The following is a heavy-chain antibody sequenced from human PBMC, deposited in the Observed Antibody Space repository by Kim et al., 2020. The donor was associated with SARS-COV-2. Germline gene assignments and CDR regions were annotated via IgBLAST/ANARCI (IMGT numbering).Heavy chain of an antibody. Sequence: SETLSLICTVSGGSISSYYWSWIRQPPGKGLEWIGYMYYSGSTSYNPSLKSRVTISVDTSKNQFSLKLNSVTAADTAVYYCARWALGYCSGGSCFPPGAFDIWDQGTMVTVSS. CDR2: MYYSGST. J-gene: IGHJ3*02. CDR1: GGSISSYY. V-gene: IGHV4-59*08. CDR3: ARWALGYCSGGSCFPPGAFDI. D-gene: IGHD2-15*01.